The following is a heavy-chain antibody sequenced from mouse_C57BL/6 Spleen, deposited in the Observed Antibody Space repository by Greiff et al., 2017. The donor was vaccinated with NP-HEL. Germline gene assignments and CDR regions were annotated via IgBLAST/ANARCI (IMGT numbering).Heavy chain of an antibody. CDR3: ASRTTVEAGDY. CDR2: IYPSDSET. V-gene: IGHV1-61*01. D-gene: IGHD1-1*01. J-gene: IGHJ2*01. CDR1: GYTFTSYW. Sequence: QVQLQQPGAELVRPGSSVKLSCKASGYTFTSYWMAWVKQRPGQGLEWIGNIYPSDSETHYNQKFKDKATLTVDKSSSTAYMQHSSLTSEDSAVDDGASRTTVEAGDYWGQGTTRTVSS.